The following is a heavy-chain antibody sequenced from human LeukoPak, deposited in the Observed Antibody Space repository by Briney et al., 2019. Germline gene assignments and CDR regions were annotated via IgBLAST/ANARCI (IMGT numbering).Heavy chain of an antibody. V-gene: IGHV4-31*03. CDR1: GVSISSGGYY. Sequence: PSQTLSLTCTVSGVSISSGGYYWSWIRQHPGKGLEWIGYIYYSGSTYYNPSFKSRVTISVDTSKNQFSLKLSSVTAADTAVYYCARDGTHDYGDYVATYFDLWGRGTLVTVSS. CDR3: ARDGTHDYGDYVATYFDL. CDR2: IYYSGST. J-gene: IGHJ2*01. D-gene: IGHD4-17*01.